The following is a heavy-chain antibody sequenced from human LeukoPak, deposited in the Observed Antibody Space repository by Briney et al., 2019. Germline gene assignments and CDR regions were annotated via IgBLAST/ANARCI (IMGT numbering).Heavy chain of an antibody. Sequence: PSGTLSLTCTVSGGSISSHYWSWSRQPPGKGLEWIGYIYTSGSTNYNPSLKSRVTISVDTSKNQFSLKLSSVTAADTAVYYCARDKGEYNGYLFDYWGQGTQVTVSS. D-gene: IGHD5-24*01. J-gene: IGHJ4*02. CDR1: GGSISSHY. CDR3: ARDKGEYNGYLFDY. CDR2: IYTSGST. V-gene: IGHV4-59*11.